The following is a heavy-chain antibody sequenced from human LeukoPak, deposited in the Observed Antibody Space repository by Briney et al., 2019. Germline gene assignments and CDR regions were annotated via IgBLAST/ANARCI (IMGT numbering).Heavy chain of an antibody. CDR1: GFTLSDYY. V-gene: IGHV3-11*01. J-gene: IGHJ4*02. CDR2: IDTSGSTI. Sequence: PGGSLTLSCAASGFTLSDYYMSWIRQAPGKGLGWVSYIDTSGSTIYYADSVKGRFTISRDNAKNSLYLQMNSLRAEDTAVYYCARSRWGTPGYWGQGTLVTVSS. D-gene: IGHD3-16*01. CDR3: ARSRWGTPGY.